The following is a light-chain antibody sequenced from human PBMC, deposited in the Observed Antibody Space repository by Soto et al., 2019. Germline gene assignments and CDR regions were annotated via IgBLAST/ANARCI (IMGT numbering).Light chain of an antibody. V-gene: IGKV3-15*01. CDR1: QSVSSN. J-gene: IGKJ1*01. CDR3: QQYNNWPRT. CDR2: GAS. Sequence: EIVMTQSPAPLSVFPGERATLSRRASQSVSSNLAWYQQKPGQAPRLLIYGASTRATGIPARFSGSGSGTEFTLTISSLQSEDFAVYYCQQYNNWPRTFGQGTKVDIK.